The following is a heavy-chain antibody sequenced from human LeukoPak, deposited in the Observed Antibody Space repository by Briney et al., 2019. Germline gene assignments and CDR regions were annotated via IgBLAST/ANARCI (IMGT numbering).Heavy chain of an antibody. CDR2: IYSGGST. CDR1: GFTVSSNY. V-gene: IGHV3-53*01. CDR3: ARSGNTYSSSWYWGFDY. D-gene: IGHD6-13*01. Sequence: QPGGSLRLSCAASGFTVSSNYMSWLRQAPGKGLEWVSVIYSGGSTYYADSVEGRFAISRDNSKNTLYLQMNRLRVEDTAVYYCARSGNTYSSSWYWGFDYWGQGTLVTVSS. J-gene: IGHJ4*02.